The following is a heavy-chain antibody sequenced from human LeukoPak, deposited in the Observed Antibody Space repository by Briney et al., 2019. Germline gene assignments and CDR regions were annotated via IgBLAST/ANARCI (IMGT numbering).Heavy chain of an antibody. J-gene: IGHJ4*02. CDR2: INHSGST. D-gene: IGHD3-22*01. CDR1: GGSFSGYY. Sequence: PSETLSLTCAVYGGSFSGYYWSWIRQPPGKGLEWIGEINHSGSTNYNPSLKSRVTISVDTSKNQFSLKLSSVTAADTAVYYCAGEGIIHYYDSSGYYYVLFDYWGQGTLVTVSS. CDR3: AGEGIIHYYDSSGYYYVLFDY. V-gene: IGHV4-34*01.